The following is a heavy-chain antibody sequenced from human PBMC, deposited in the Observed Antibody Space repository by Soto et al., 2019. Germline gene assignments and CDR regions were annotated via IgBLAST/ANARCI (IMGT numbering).Heavy chain of an antibody. Sequence: ASVKVSCKASGYTFTSYYIHWVRQAPGQGLEWMGWISAYNGNTNYAQKLQGRVTMTTDTSTSTAYMELRSLRSDDTAVYYCARDIGYSGYVKFDCWGQGTLVTVSS. CDR2: ISAYNGNT. CDR1: GYTFTSYY. J-gene: IGHJ4*02. D-gene: IGHD5-12*01. CDR3: ARDIGYSGYVKFDC. V-gene: IGHV1-18*04.